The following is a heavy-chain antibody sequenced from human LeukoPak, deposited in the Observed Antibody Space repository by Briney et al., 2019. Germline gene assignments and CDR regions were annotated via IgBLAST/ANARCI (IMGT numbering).Heavy chain of an antibody. D-gene: IGHD6-6*01. CDR3: ARERSSSLDY. CDR2: IKQDGSEK. V-gene: IGHV3-7*01. CDR1: GFTFSRYW. Sequence: PGGSLRLSCAASGFTFSRYWMSWVRQAPGKGLEWVANIKQDGSEKYYVDSVRGRFTISRDKANNSLYLQMNSLRAEDTAVYYCARERSSSLDYWGQGTLVTVSS. J-gene: IGHJ4*02.